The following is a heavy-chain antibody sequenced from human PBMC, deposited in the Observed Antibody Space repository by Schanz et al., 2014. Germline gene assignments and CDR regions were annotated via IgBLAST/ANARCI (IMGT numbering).Heavy chain of an antibody. CDR3: ARDGDFDY. CDR1: GFTFSKYG. Sequence: QVQLVESGGGLVKPGGSLRLSCAASGFTFSKYGVHWVRQAPGKGLEWVAIIWYDGSNKYYADSVKGRFTISRDNSKNTLFLQMSSLRAEDTAVYYCARDGDFDYWGQGTLVTVSS. V-gene: IGHV3-33*08. CDR2: IWYDGSNK. J-gene: IGHJ4*02.